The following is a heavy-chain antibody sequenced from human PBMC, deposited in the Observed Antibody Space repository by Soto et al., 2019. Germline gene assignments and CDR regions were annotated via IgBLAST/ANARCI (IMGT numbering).Heavy chain of an antibody. CDR1: GFTFSSYG. CDR2: ISYDGSNK. D-gene: IGHD3-16*01. CDR3: ANLIQSDAFDI. J-gene: IGHJ3*02. V-gene: IGHV3-30*18. Sequence: QVQLVESGGGVVQPGRSLRLSCAASGFTFSSYGMHWVRQAPGKGLEWVAVISYDGSNKYYADSVKGRFTISRDNSKNSLYLQMNSLRAEDTAVYYCANLIQSDAFDIWGQGTMVTVSS.